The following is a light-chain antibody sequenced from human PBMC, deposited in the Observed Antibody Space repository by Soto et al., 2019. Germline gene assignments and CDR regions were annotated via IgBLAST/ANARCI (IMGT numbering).Light chain of an antibody. Sequence: DIVLTQSPGTLSLSPGERATLSCRASQSVSSSHLAWYQKKPGQAPRLFIYAASSRATGIPDRFSGSGSGTDFTLTISRLQSEDFAVSYCQQYGRSVTLGGGTKVEIK. CDR3: QQYGRSVT. CDR2: AAS. J-gene: IGKJ4*01. CDR1: QSVSSSH. V-gene: IGKV3-20*01.